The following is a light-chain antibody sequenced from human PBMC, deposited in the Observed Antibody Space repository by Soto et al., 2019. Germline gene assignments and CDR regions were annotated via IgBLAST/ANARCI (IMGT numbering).Light chain of an antibody. J-gene: IGLJ1*01. CDR3: CSYAGSYTYV. CDR2: DVD. Sequence: QSALTQPRSVSGSPGQSVTISCTGTSSDVGGYGYVSWYQQHPGKAPKLMIYDVDERPSGVPGRFSGSKSGNTASLTISGLQAEYEADYYCCSYAGSYTYVFGTGTKLTVL. CDR1: SSDVGGYGY. V-gene: IGLV2-11*01.